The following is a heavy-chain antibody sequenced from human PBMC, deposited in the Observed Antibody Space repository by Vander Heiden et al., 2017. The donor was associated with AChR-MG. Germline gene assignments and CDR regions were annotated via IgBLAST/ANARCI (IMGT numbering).Heavy chain of an antibody. CDR1: GFTFSTYI. J-gene: IGHJ4*02. CDR2: ITGNGDSS. CDR3: AKEGPLVAAGTACDS. Sequence: EVQLLESGGGLVQPGGSLSLSCAASGFTFSTYIMNWVRQTPGKGLEWVASITGNGDSSFYADSVKGRFTISRDNSKDTVYLQMNSLRADDTAVYFCAKEGPLVAAGTACDSWGQGTLVTVSS. D-gene: IGHD2-15*01. V-gene: IGHV3-23*01.